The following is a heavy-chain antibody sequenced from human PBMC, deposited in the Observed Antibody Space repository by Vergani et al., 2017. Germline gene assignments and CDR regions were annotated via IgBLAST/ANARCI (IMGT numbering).Heavy chain of an antibody. CDR3: ARDEERLRCLDY. D-gene: IGHD4-17*01. V-gene: IGHV3-23*01. Sequence: EVEPLASGGGLVQPGGSLRLFCAASGFPFSSYVMSWVGQASGKGMAWVSAICGSGGSTYYADSVKGRYTLSRDNSKNTLYLRMNSLKAEGTAVYYCARDEERLRCLDYWGQGTLVTVSS. J-gene: IGHJ4*02. CDR1: GFPFSSYV. CDR2: ICGSGGST.